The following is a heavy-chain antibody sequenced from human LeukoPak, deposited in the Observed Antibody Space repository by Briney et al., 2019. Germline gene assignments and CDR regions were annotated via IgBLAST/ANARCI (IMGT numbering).Heavy chain of an antibody. J-gene: IGHJ4*02. CDR2: ISGSGGST. D-gene: IGHD6-13*01. Sequence: PGGSLRLSCAASGFTFTNYGMSWVRQAPGKGLEWVSAISGSGGSTDYGDSVKGRFTISRDNSKNTLYLRMNSLRAEDTAVYYCAKDLDSSTWSMDYWGQGTLVTVSS. V-gene: IGHV3-23*01. CDR3: AKDLDSSTWSMDY. CDR1: GFTFTNYG.